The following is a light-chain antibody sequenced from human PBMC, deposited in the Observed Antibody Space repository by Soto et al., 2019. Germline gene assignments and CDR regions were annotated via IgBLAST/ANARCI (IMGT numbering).Light chain of an antibody. J-gene: IGLJ1*01. CDR2: DVS. V-gene: IGLV2-14*01. CDR3: SSYTSSSTYNYV. CDR1: SSDVGGYNY. Sequence: QSALTQPASVSGSPGQSITISCTGTSSDVGGYNYVSWYQQHPGKAPKLMIYDVSNRPSGVSNRFSGSKSGNTASLTISGLQAGDEADYYCSSYTSSSTYNYVFGTGTKLTVL.